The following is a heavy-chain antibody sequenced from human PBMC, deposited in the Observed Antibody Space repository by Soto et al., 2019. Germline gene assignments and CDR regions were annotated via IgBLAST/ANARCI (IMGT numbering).Heavy chain of an antibody. CDR1: GDSVSSNSAA. CDR3: ARDRDRTSIAARRDWFDP. V-gene: IGHV6-1*01. D-gene: IGHD6-6*01. Sequence: SQTLSLTCAISGDSVSSNSAAWNWIRQSPSRGLEWLGRTYYRSKWYNDYAVSMKSRITINPDTSKNQFSLQLNSVTPEDTAVYYCARDRDRTSIAARRDWFDPWGQGTLVTVSS. J-gene: IGHJ5*02. CDR2: TYYRSKWYN.